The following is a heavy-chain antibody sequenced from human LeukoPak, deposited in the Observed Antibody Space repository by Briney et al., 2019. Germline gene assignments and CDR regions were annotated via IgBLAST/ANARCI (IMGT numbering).Heavy chain of an antibody. J-gene: IGHJ4*02. D-gene: IGHD6-19*01. Sequence: PGGSLRLSCAASGFTFSSYAMSWVRQAPGKGLEWVSAISGSGGSTYYADPVKGRFTISRDNSKNTLYLQMNSLRAEDTAVYYCAKDRPQLYSSGWSRPSYYFDYWGQGTLVTVSS. CDR2: ISGSGGST. V-gene: IGHV3-23*01. CDR1: GFTFSSYA. CDR3: AKDRPQLYSSGWSRPSYYFDY.